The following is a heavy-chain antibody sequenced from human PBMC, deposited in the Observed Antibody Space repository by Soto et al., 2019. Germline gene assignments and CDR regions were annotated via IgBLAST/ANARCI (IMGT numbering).Heavy chain of an antibody. Sequence: QVQLQESGPGLVKPSETLSLTCTVSGGSISSYYWSWIRQPPGKGLEWIGYIYYSGSTNYNPSLKSRVTISVGTSKSQFSLKLSSVTAADTAVYYSARDRNWKGYYGMDVWGQGTTVTVSS. CDR1: GGSISSYY. J-gene: IGHJ6*02. D-gene: IGHD1-1*01. CDR2: IYYSGST. V-gene: IGHV4-59*01. CDR3: ARDRNWKGYYGMDV.